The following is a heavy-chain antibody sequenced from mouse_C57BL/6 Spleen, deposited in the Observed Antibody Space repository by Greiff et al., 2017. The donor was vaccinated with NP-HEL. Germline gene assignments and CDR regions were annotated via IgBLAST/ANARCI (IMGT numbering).Heavy chain of an antibody. J-gene: IGHJ1*03. CDR1: GYTFTSYW. CDR3: ARGDYYGSSYRYFDV. D-gene: IGHD1-1*01. V-gene: IGHV1-50*01. Sequence: QVQLQQPGAELVKPGASVKLSCKASGYTFTSYWMQWVKQRPGPGLEWIGEIDPSDSYTNYNQKFKGKATLTVDTSSSTAYMQLSSLTSEDSAVYYCARGDYYGSSYRYFDVWGTGTTVTVSS. CDR2: IDPSDSYT.